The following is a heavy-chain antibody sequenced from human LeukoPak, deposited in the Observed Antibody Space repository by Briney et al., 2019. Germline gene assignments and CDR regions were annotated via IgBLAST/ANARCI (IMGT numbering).Heavy chain of an antibody. Sequence: GASVRVSCKASGGTFSSYAISWVRQAPGQGLEWMGGIIPIFGTANYAQKFQGRVTITADESTSTAYMELSSLRSEDTAVYYCARVWQLDPSSSSSYYYYYMDVWGKGTTVTVSS. CDR1: GGTFSSYA. D-gene: IGHD6-6*01. CDR2: IIPIFGTA. J-gene: IGHJ6*03. CDR3: ARVWQLDPSSSSSYYYYYMDV. V-gene: IGHV1-69*13.